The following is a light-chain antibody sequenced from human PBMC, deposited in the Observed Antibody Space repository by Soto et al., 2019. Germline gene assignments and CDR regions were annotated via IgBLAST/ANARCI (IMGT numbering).Light chain of an antibody. Sequence: EIVMTQSPATLSVSPGERATLSCRASQSLYSNLAWYQQKPGQSPRLLIYATSTRATGIPAGFSGSGSGTDFTLTISSLQSEDFALYYCQQYSKWPLTFGGGTKVEIK. V-gene: IGKV3-15*01. CDR1: QSLYSN. J-gene: IGKJ4*01. CDR2: ATS. CDR3: QQYSKWPLT.